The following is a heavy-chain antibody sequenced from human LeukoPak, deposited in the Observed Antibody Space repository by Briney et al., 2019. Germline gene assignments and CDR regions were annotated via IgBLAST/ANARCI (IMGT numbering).Heavy chain of an antibody. CDR2: INDNGANT. D-gene: IGHD6-19*01. CDR1: GFTFKEYG. J-gene: IGHJ4*02. V-gene: IGHV3-23*01. CDR3: TKGDGGWYPIDS. Sequence: GGSLSLSCAASGFTFKEYGMSWVRQAPGEGLEWVSTINDNGANTHYADSVKGRFTISRDSSKNTLFLQMNSLRADDTARYYCTKGDGGWYPIDSWGQGTLIIVSS.